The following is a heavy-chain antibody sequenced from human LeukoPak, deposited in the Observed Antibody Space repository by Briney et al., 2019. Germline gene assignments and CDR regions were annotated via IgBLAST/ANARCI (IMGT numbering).Heavy chain of an antibody. CDR3: ARGLFTGNWFDP. Sequence: PSETLSLTCTVSGGSISSYYWSWIRQPPGKGLEWIGYNYYSGSTNYNPSLKSRVTISVDTSKNQFSLKLSSVTAADTAVYYCARGLFTGNWFDPWGQGTLVTVSS. D-gene: IGHD3-10*01. CDR2: NYYSGST. J-gene: IGHJ5*02. V-gene: IGHV4-59*12. CDR1: GGSISSYY.